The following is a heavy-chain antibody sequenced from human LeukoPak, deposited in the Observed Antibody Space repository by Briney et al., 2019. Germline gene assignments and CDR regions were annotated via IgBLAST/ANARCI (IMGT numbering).Heavy chain of an antibody. Sequence: GRSMRLSCAASGFIFSSYAMGWVRQAPGRGLEWVSAIRGSGSKTYYGDSVKGRFTIPRHTPKNPLWLQRNSHIAEDTAVYYCARGGGCSGGSCYTTTPYYYYGMDVWGQGTTVTVSS. CDR2: IRGSGSKT. CDR1: GFIFSSYA. V-gene: IGHV3-23*01. J-gene: IGHJ6*02. CDR3: ARGGGCSGGSCYTTTPYYYYGMDV. D-gene: IGHD2-15*01.